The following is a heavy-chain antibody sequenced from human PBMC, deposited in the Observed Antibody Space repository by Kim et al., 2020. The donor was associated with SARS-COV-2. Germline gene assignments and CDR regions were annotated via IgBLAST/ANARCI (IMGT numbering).Heavy chain of an antibody. Sequence: GLEWIGSIYYSGTTYSNPSLTSRVTISVDTSKNQFSLKLSSVTAADTAVYYCARRLQYYYDSSGSPFDYWGQGTLVTVSS. D-gene: IGHD3-22*01. J-gene: IGHJ4*02. V-gene: IGHV4-39*01. CDR3: ARRLQYYYDSSGSPFDY. CDR2: IYYSGTT.